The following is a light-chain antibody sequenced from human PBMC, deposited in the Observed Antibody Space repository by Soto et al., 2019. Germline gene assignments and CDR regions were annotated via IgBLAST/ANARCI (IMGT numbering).Light chain of an antibody. Sequence: QSALTQPRSVSGSPGQSVTISCTGTSSDVGGYNYVSWYQQHPGKAHKLMIYDVSKRPSGVPDRFSGSKSGNTASLTISWLQAEDEADYYCCSYAGSYTSLYVFGTGTKVTVL. CDR2: DVS. V-gene: IGLV2-11*01. J-gene: IGLJ1*01. CDR3: CSYAGSYTSLYV. CDR1: SSDVGGYNY.